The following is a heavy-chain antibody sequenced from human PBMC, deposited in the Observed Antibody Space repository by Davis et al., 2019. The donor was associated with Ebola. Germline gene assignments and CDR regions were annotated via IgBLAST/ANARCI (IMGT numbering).Heavy chain of an antibody. V-gene: IGHV3-66*01. D-gene: IGHD1/OR15-1a*01. CDR2: IYSGGST. Sequence: GESLKISCAASGFTVSSNYMSWVRQAPGTGLEWVSVIYSGGSTYYADSVKGRFTISRDNSKNTLYLQMNSLRAEDTAVYYCGTNKYYYYGMDVWGQGTTVTVSS. J-gene: IGHJ6*02. CDR1: GFTVSSNY. CDR3: GTNKYYYYGMDV.